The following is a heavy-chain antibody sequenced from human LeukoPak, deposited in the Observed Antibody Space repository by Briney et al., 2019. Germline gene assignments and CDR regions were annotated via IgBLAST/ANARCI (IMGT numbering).Heavy chain of an antibody. CDR1: GGSISSGGHY. CDR3: ARVMVTTIDY. J-gene: IGHJ4*02. CDR2: IYYSGDT. V-gene: IGHV4-31*03. Sequence: PSQTLSLTCTVSGGSISSGGHYWTWIRQHPGKGLEWIGYIYYSGDTYYNPSLKSRVTISVVTSKNQFSLQLSSVTAADTAVYYCARVMVTTIDYWGQGTLVTVSS. D-gene: IGHD2-21*02.